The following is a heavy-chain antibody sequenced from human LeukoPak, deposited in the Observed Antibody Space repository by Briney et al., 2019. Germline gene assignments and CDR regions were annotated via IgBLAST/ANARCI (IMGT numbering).Heavy chain of an antibody. D-gene: IGHD5/OR15-5a*01. Sequence: PSETLSLTCTVSGGYISSSSYFWAWIRQPPGKGLECIGSMSYSGSTYYNPSLKSRVTISVDTSKNQFSLKLTSVTAADTAVYYCARHLRSVYDPRAFDYWGQGTQVTVSS. V-gene: IGHV4-39*01. J-gene: IGHJ4*02. CDR3: ARHLRSVYDPRAFDY. CDR2: MSYSGST. CDR1: GGYISSSSYF.